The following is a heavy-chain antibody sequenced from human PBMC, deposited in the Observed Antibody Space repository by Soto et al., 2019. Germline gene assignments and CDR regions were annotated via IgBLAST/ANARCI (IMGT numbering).Heavy chain of an antibody. V-gene: IGHV4-39*01. D-gene: IGHD3-3*01. CDR3: ARLYYDFWSGSPGVSLFEY. CDR1: GGSIRSSSYY. CDR2: IYYSGST. J-gene: IGHJ4*02. Sequence: QLQLQESGPGLVKPSETLSLTCTVSGGSIRSSSYYWGWIRQPPGKGLEWIGSIYYSGSTYYNPSLKSRVTISVDTSKNQFSLKLRSGTAADTAVYYCARLYYDFWSGSPGVSLFEYWGQGTLGNVSS.